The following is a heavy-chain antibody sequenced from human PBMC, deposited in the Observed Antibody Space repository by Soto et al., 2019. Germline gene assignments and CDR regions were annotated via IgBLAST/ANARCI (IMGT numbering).Heavy chain of an antibody. J-gene: IGHJ4*02. Sequence: QVQLQESGPGLVKPSETLSLTCTVSGGSISSYYWSWIRQPPGKGLEWIGYIYYSGSTNYNPSLKSRVTIAVDTSKNQFSLKLTSVTAADTAVYYCARRYVGNFDYGGQGTLITVSS. CDR1: GGSISSYY. V-gene: IGHV4-59*01. D-gene: IGHD3-16*01. CDR3: ARRYVGNFDY. CDR2: IYYSGST.